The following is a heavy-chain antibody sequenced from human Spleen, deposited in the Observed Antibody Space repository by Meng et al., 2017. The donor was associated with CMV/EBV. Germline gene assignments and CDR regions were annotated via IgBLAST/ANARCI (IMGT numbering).Heavy chain of an antibody. Sequence: LRLSCAASAFTFRNFGMSWVRQALGKGLEWVSHISDSGGSTYYADSVKGRFTISRDNSKNTLYLQMNSLRAEDTAVYYCATLYGAEEYWGQGTLVTVSS. CDR1: AFTFRNFG. V-gene: IGHV3-23*01. CDR2: ISDSGGST. J-gene: IGHJ4*02. CDR3: ATLYGAEEY. D-gene: IGHD4/OR15-4a*01.